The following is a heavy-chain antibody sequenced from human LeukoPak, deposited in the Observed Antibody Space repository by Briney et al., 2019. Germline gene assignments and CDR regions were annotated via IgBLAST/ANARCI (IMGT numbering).Heavy chain of an antibody. V-gene: IGHV1-2*02. CDR1: GYTFTGYY. J-gene: IGHJ4*02. D-gene: IGHD3-10*01. Sequence: ASVKVSCKASGYTFTGYYMHWVRQAPGQGLEWMGWINPNSGGTNYAQKFQGRATMTRDTSISTAYMELSRLRSDDTAVYYCAREAYYYGSGRDYFDYWGQGTLVTVSS. CDR3: AREAYYYGSGRDYFDY. CDR2: INPNSGGT.